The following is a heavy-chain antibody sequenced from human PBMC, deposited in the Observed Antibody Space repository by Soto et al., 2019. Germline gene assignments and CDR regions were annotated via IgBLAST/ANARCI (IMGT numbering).Heavy chain of an antibody. J-gene: IGHJ6*02. V-gene: IGHV1-69*13. CDR3: ARVGTIFGVVTLYGMDV. CDR1: GGTFSSYA. D-gene: IGHD3-3*01. Sequence: SVKVSCKASGGTFSSYAISWVRQAPGQGLEWMGGIIPIFATAHYAQKFQGRVTITADESTSTAYMELRSLRSDDTAVYYCARVGTIFGVVTLYGMDVWGQGTTVTVSS. CDR2: IIPIFATA.